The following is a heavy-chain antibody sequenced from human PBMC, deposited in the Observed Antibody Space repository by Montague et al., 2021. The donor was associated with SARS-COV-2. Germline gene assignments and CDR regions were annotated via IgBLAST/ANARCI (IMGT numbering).Heavy chain of an antibody. J-gene: IGHJ5*02. CDR2: IYYSGST. V-gene: IGHV4-59*05. Sequence: ETLSLTCTVSGGSISNYYWSWIRQPPGKGLEWIGSIYYSGSTYYNPSLKSRVTISVDTSKNQFSLKLSSVTAADTAVYYCARGVTMIVVVMRYNWFDPWGQGTLVTVSS. D-gene: IGHD3-22*01. CDR3: ARGVTMIVVVMRYNWFDP. CDR1: GGSISNYY.